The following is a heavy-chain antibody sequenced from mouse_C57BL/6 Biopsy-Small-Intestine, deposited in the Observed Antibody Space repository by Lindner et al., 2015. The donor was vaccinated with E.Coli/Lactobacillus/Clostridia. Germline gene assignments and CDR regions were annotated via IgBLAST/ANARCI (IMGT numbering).Heavy chain of an antibody. D-gene: IGHD2-14*01. CDR3: ARCAYRFDGFAH. J-gene: IGHJ3*01. CDR1: GYSFTSYV. V-gene: IGHV1-14*01. Sequence: VQLQESGPELVKPGTSVKMSCKASGYSFTSYVMHWVKQMPGQGLEWIGYIYPYNDGTKYNEKFIGKATLTSDKSSSTAYMELSSLTSEDSAVYYCARCAYRFDGFAHWGQGTLVTVSA. CDR2: IYPYNDGT.